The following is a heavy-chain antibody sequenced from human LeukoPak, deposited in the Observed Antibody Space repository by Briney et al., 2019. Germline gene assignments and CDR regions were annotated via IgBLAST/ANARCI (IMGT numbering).Heavy chain of an antibody. Sequence: SETLSLTCTVSGGSISSSSYYWGWIRQPPGKGLEWIGSIYYSGSTYYNPSLKSRVTISVDTSKNQFSLKLSSVTAADTAVYYCARDSHIAAAGTGYWGQGTLVTVSS. CDR1: GGSISSSSYY. V-gene: IGHV4-39*07. CDR3: ARDSHIAAAGTGY. CDR2: IYYSGST. J-gene: IGHJ4*02. D-gene: IGHD6-13*01.